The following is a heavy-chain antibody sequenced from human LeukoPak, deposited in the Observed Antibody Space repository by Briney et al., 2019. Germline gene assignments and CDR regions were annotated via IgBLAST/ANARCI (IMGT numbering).Heavy chain of an antibody. CDR3: ARDYILTLETENGDGFAI. D-gene: IGHD3-9*01. J-gene: IGHJ3*02. V-gene: IGHV1-2*02. CDR1: GYTFIGYY. Sequence: GASVKVSCKASGYTFIGYYMHWVRQAPGQGLEWMGWLSPSHTTRVYAQQFQGRVTMTADTNTNTVSMELRSLTSDDTAVYFCARDYILTLETENGDGFAIWGQGTVVSVSS. CDR2: LSPSHTTR.